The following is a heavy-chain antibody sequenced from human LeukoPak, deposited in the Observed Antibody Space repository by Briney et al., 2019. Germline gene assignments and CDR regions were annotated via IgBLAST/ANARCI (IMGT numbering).Heavy chain of an antibody. CDR2: INPNSGGT. J-gene: IGHJ6*03. CDR1: GYTFTGYY. CDR3: ARVRFSLLTGYHHHYYYYYYMDV. V-gene: IGHV1-2*02. Sequence: GASVKVSCKASGYTFTGYYMHWVRQAPGQGLEWMGWINPNSGGTNYAQKFQGRVTMTRDTPISTAYMELRSLTSDDTAVYYCARVRFSLLTGYHHHYYYYYYMDVWGKGTTVTISS. D-gene: IGHD3-9*01.